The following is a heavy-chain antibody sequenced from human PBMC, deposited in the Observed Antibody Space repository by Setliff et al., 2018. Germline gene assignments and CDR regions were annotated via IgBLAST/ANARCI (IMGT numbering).Heavy chain of an antibody. D-gene: IGHD5-18*01. CDR1: GGSISSGIYY. V-gene: IGHV4-61*02. CDR2: IYTSGST. Sequence: SETLSLTCTVSGGSISSGIYYWSWIRQPAGKGLEWIGRIYTSGSTNYNPSLKSRVTISVDTSKNQFSLKLSSVTAADTAVYYCARGGYSYGLGGFPLDYWGQGTLVTVSS. CDR3: ARGGYSYGLGGFPLDY. J-gene: IGHJ4*02.